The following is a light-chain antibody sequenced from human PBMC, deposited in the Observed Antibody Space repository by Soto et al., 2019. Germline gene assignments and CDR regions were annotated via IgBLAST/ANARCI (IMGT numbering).Light chain of an antibody. J-gene: IGLJ3*02. CDR3: CSYAGSSTFRV. CDR1: SSDVGSYNL. V-gene: IGLV2-23*03. Sequence: QSALTQPASVSGSPGQSITISCTGTSSDVGSYNLVSWYQQHPGKAPKLMIYEGSKRPSGVSNRFSGSKSGNTASLTISGLQAEDEADYYCCSYAGSSTFRVFGGGTNLTV. CDR2: EGS.